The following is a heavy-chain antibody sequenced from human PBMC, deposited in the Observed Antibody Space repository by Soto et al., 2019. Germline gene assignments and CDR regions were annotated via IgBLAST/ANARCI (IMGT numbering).Heavy chain of an antibody. V-gene: IGHV1-69*12. Sequence: QVQLVQSGAEVKKPGSSVKVSCKASGGTFSSYGISWVRQAPGQGLEWMGGIIPIFGTANYAQKFQGRVTIPAAESTSTAYMELSRLTSEDTAVYYCARAVEQSYYYYGMDVWGQGTTVTVSS. J-gene: IGHJ6*02. CDR2: IIPIFGTA. CDR1: GGTFSSYG. CDR3: ARAVEQSYYYYGMDV.